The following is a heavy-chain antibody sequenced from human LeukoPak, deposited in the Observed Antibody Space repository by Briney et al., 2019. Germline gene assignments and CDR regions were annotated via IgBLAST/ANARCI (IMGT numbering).Heavy chain of an antibody. J-gene: IGHJ4*02. CDR2: NSGSDGSI. CDR1: GFTFSSYA. D-gene: IGHD3-10*01. V-gene: IGHV3-23*01. Sequence: GGPLRLFCAASGFTFSSYAMNWARQAPGKGLEWVSTNSGSDGSIYYADSEKGRHTISRDTYKNTLYLQKSSLRAEDTAIYYCAKDPNYYGSGPLDYWGQGTLVTVSS. CDR3: AKDPNYYGSGPLDY.